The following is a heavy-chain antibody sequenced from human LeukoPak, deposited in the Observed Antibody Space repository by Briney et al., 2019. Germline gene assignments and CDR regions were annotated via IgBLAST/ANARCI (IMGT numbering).Heavy chain of an antibody. J-gene: IGHJ5*02. CDR3: ARHRTYYDILTGYPT. CDR2: INHSGST. D-gene: IGHD3-9*01. V-gene: IGHV4-34*01. Sequence: KPSETLSPTCAVYGGSFSGYYWSWIRQPPGKGLEWIGEINHSGSTNYNPSLKSRVTISVDTSKNQFSLKLSSVTAADTAVYYCARHRTYYDILTGYPTWGQGTLVTVSS. CDR1: GGSFSGYY.